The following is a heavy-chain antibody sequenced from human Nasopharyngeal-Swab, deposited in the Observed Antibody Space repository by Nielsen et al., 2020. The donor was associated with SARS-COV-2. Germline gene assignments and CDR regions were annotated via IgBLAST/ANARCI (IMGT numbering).Heavy chain of an antibody. CDR2: IIPIFGTA. CDR1: VGTFSSYA. D-gene: IGHD3-22*01. J-gene: IGHJ3*02. V-gene: IGHV1-69*06. Sequence: SVKVSCKASVGTFSSYAISWVRQAPGQGLEWMGGIIPIFGTANYAQKFQGRVTITADKSTSTAYMELSSLRSEDTAVYYCARERTPRPPGIVVGLDAFDIWGQGTMVTVSS. CDR3: ARERTPRPPGIVVGLDAFDI.